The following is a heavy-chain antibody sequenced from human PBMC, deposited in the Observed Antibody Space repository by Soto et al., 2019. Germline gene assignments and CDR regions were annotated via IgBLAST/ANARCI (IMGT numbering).Heavy chain of an antibody. CDR3: ARTLAAGTTDY. V-gene: IGHV4-59*01. D-gene: IGHD3-10*01. Sequence: SETLSLTCTVSGASITTYYWSWIRQPPGKGLEWIAYIHYSGTTNYNPSLKSRVTMSLDTSKNQFSLKLGSVTAADTAEYYCARTLAAGTTDYWGPGTLVNVSS. CDR1: GASITTYY. J-gene: IGHJ4*02. CDR2: IHYSGTT.